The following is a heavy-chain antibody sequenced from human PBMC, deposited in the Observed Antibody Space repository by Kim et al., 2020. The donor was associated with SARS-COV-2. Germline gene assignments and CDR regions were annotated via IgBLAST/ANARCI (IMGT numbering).Heavy chain of an antibody. CDR2: IIPIFGTA. J-gene: IGHJ6*02. V-gene: IGHV1-69*13. Sequence: SVKVSCKASGGTFSSYAISWVRQAPGQGLEWMGGIIPIFGTANYAQKFQGRVTITADESTSTAYMELSSLRSEDTAVYYCARRSIAVAAGYYYGMDVWGQGTTVTVSS. CDR3: ARRSIAVAAGYYYGMDV. D-gene: IGHD6-19*01. CDR1: GGTFSSYA.